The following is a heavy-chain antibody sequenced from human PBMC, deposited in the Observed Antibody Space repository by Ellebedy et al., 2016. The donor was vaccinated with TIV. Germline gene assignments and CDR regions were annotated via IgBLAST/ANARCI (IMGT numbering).Heavy chain of an antibody. D-gene: IGHD3-22*01. CDR2: INPNSGGT. CDR1: GYTFTGYY. V-gene: IGHV1-2*02. CDR3: ARLGAGLYYDSSGRDDY. Sequence: AASVKVSCKASGYTFTGYYMHWVRQAPGQGLEWMGWINPNSGGTNYAQKFQGRVTMTRDTSISTAYMELSRLRSDDTAVYYCARLGAGLYYDSSGRDDYWGQGTLVTVSS. J-gene: IGHJ4*02.